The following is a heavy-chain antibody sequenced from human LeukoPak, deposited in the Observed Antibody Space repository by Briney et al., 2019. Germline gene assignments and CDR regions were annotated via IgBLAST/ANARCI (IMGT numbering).Heavy chain of an antibody. Sequence: GGSLRPSCAPSGFTFCVYGMPWGREAPGRGLGWGAVISYDGSNKYYADSVKGRFTISRDNSKNTLYLQMNSLRAEDTAVYYCAKAHSSSWYTVDYWGQGTLVTVSA. J-gene: IGHJ4*02. CDR3: AKAHSSSWYTVDY. V-gene: IGHV3-30*18. CDR1: GFTFCVYG. CDR2: ISYDGSNK. D-gene: IGHD6-13*01.